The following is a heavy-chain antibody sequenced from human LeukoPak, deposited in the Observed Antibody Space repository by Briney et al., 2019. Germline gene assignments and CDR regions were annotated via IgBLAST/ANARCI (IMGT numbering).Heavy chain of an antibody. CDR2: IYPGDSDT. Sequence: GESLQISCQGSGSSFTSYWIGWVRQLPGKGLEWMGIIYPGDSDTRYSPSFQGQVTISADKSISTAHLQWSSLKASDTAMYYCARRYYDFWSGYSHPTYYFEYGGQGTLVTV. CDR3: ARRYYDFWSGYSHPTYYFEY. V-gene: IGHV5-51*01. D-gene: IGHD3-3*01. J-gene: IGHJ4*02. CDR1: GSSFTSYW.